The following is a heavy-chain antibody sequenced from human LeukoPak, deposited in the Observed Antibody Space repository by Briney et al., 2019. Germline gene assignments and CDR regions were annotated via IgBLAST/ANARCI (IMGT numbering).Heavy chain of an antibody. D-gene: IGHD4-17*01. CDR2: ISVNGGNT. CDR1: GFTFNTYA. Sequence: PGGSLRLSCAASGFTFNTYAMSWVRQAPGKGLEWVSGISVNGGNTYYADSVKGRFTISRDNSKNTLYPQMKSLRAEDTAVYYCAKQNGDYENWFDPWGQGTLVTVSS. V-gene: IGHV3-23*01. J-gene: IGHJ5*02. CDR3: AKQNGDYENWFDP.